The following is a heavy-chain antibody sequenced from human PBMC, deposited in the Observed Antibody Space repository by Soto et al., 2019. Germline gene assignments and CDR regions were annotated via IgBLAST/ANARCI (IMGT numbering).Heavy chain of an antibody. CDR1: GFTFSSHG. D-gene: IGHD4-4*01. V-gene: IGHV3-33*01. CDR2: IWYDGSNK. Sequence: QVQLVESGGGVVQPGRSLRLSCAASGFTFSSHGMHWVRQAPGKGLEWVAVIWYDGSNKYYADSVKGRFSISRDDSKNMVYQLMNSLRAEDTAVYYCVRDVWYSIQAPYWGQGTLVTVSS. J-gene: IGHJ4*02. CDR3: VRDVWYSIQAPY.